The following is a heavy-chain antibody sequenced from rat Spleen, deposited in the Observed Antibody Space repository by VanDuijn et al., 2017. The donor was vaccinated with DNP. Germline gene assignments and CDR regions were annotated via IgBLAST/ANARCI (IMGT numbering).Heavy chain of an antibody. CDR1: GFSLTTYD. D-gene: IGHD1-5*01. CDR2: IQNGGST. V-gene: IGHV2-27*01. J-gene: IGHJ3*01. CDR3: ARPKYNYVGWFAY. Sequence: QVQLRGSGPGLVQPSQTLSLTCTVSGFSLTTYDVHWVRQPPGKGLEWMGRIQNGGSTDYNSALKSRLSISRDTSRSQVFLKMNSVQTEETAMYFCARPKYNYVGWFAYWGQGTLVTVSS.